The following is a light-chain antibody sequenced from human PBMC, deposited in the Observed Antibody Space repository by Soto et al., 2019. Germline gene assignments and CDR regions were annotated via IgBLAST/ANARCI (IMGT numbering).Light chain of an antibody. Sequence: QSALTQPPSASGTPGQRVTISCSGSSSNIGSNTVNWYQQLPGTAPKLLIYSNNQRPSGVPDRFSGSKSGTSASLAISGLQSEDEADYYCAAWDDSLNAQDVVFGGGTQLTVL. V-gene: IGLV1-44*01. CDR2: SNN. CDR1: SSNIGSNT. CDR3: AAWDDSLNAQDVV. J-gene: IGLJ2*01.